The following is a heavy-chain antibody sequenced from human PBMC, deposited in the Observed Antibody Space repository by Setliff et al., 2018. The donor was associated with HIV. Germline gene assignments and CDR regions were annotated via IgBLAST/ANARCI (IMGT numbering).Heavy chain of an antibody. J-gene: IGHJ5*02. D-gene: IGHD3-10*01. CDR2: IYYRGSA. CDR3: ARARGPPLPVLDL. CDR1: GASISTTNYY. Sequence: SETLSLTCSVSGASISTTNYYWGWVRQPPGKGLEWIGIIYYRGSAYYDLSLKSRVTLSVDTSKNSFSLNLTSVTAADTAVYFCARARGPPLPVLDLWGQGTLVTVSS. V-gene: IGHV4-39*07.